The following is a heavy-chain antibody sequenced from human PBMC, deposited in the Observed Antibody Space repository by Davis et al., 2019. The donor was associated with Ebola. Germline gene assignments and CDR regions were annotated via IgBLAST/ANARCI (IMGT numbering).Heavy chain of an antibody. Sequence: GESLKISCAASGFTFSDYYMSWIRQAPGKGLEWVSYISSSSSYTNYADSVKGRFTISRDKAKNSLYLQMNSLGAADTAVYYCASMVPAAQDWGQGTLVTVSS. J-gene: IGHJ4*02. V-gene: IGHV3-11*06. CDR1: GFTFSDYY. CDR2: ISSSSSYT. D-gene: IGHD2-2*01. CDR3: ASMVPAAQD.